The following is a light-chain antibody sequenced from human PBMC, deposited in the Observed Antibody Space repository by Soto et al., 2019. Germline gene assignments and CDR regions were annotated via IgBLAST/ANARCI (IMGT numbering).Light chain of an antibody. Sequence: QSVLTQPASVSGSPGQSITISCTGTSSDVGSYNLVSWYQQHPGKAPKLMIYEVSKRPSGVSNRFSGSMSGSTASVTISGLQADDEADYYCCSYAGSSTHVVFGGGTKLTVL. CDR2: EVS. CDR1: SSDVGSYNL. V-gene: IGLV2-23*02. CDR3: CSYAGSSTHVV. J-gene: IGLJ2*01.